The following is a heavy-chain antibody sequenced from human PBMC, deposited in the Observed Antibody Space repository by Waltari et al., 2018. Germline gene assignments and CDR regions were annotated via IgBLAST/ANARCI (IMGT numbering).Heavy chain of an antibody. CDR2: SLNHGTT. CDR3: TTRVAISGVPGMPDY. Sequence: EVQLVESGGGLIQAGGSLRLSCAASGFTVSSTYMAWVRQAPGKGLESVAISLNHGTTSYADSVKGRFTISRDNSKNTLFLQMSSVRVDDTAMYYCTTRVAISGVPGMPDYWGQGTLVTVSS. V-gene: IGHV3-53*01. D-gene: IGHD2-15*01. CDR1: GFTVSSTY. J-gene: IGHJ4*02.